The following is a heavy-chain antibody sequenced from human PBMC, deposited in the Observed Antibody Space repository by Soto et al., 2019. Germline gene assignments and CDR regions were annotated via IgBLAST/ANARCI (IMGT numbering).Heavy chain of an antibody. CDR2: ISSSISTM. CDR3: ARGVRDTAVADFDY. V-gene: IGHV3-48*02. J-gene: IGHJ4*02. Sequence: EVQLVESGGGLVQPGGSLRLSCAASGFTFSSYSMNWVRQAPGKGLEWLSYISSSISTMHYADSVKGRFTISRDNAKNSLYLQINSRRDEDTAVYYCARGVRDTAVADFDYWGQGTLVTVSS. CDR1: GFTFSSYS. D-gene: IGHD5-18*01.